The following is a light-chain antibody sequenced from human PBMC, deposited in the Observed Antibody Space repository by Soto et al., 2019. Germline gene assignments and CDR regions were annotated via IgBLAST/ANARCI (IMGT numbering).Light chain of an antibody. CDR1: SSDVGGYNY. Sequence: QSALTQPASVSGSLGQSITISCTGTSSDVGGYNYVSWYQQHPGKVPKLIIYEVDNRPSGVSNRFSGSKSANTASLTISGLQADDEADYYCSSFTSSSTQVFGGGTKLPVL. CDR3: SSFTSSSTQV. J-gene: IGLJ3*02. CDR2: EVD. V-gene: IGLV2-14*01.